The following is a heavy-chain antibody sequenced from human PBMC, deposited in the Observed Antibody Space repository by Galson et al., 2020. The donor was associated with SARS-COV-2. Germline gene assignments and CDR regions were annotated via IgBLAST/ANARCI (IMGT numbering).Heavy chain of an antibody. V-gene: IGHV3-21*01. CDR1: GFTFSSYS. CDR3: AGTLVVVRDCLDP. Sequence: NSGGSLRLSCAASGFTFSSYSMNWVRQAPGKGLEWVSSISSSSSYIYYADSVKGRFTISRDNAKNSLYLHMNSLRAEDTAVYYCAGTLVVVRDCLDPWGQGTLVTVSS. CDR2: ISSSSSYI. J-gene: IGHJ5*02. D-gene: IGHD2-15*01.